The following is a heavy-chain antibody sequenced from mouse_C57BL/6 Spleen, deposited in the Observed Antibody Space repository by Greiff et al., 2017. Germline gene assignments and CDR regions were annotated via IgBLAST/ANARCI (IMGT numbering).Heavy chain of an antibody. D-gene: IGHD1-1*01. V-gene: IGHV1-52*01. J-gene: IGHJ2*01. Sequence: QVQLQQPGAELVRPGSSVKLSCKASGYTFTSYWMHWVKQRPIQGLEWIGNIDPSDSETHYNQKFKDKATLTVDKSSSTAYMRLSSLTSEDSAVYYCARRYYGSSFDYWGQGTTLTVSS. CDR2: IDPSDSET. CDR3: ARRYYGSSFDY. CDR1: GYTFTSYW.